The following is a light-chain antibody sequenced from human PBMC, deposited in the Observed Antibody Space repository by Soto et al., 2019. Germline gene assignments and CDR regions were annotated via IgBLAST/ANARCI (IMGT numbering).Light chain of an antibody. CDR3: QQYNDNWT. J-gene: IGKJ1*01. CDR1: QSVSRW. V-gene: IGKV1-5*03. CDR2: KAS. Sequence: DIQLTQSPSTLSASVGDRVTITCRASQSVSRWLAWYQQKPGKAPKPLIYKASTLESGVPSRFSGSGSGTEFTLAISSLQPDDSATYYCQQYNDNWTFGQGTKVDIK.